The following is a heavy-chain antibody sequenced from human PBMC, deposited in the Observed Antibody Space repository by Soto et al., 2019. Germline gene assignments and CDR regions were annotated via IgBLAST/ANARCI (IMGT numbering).Heavy chain of an antibody. CDR2: ISSSSSAL. D-gene: IGHD6-19*01. Sequence: EVQLVESGGGLVQPGGSLRISCAASVFTFSTYSINWVRQAPGKGLEWVSYISSSSSALYYADSVKGRFTISRDNAKNSLDLQMNRLRDEDTDVYYCARVRSSGWYFDYWGQGTLVTVSS. V-gene: IGHV3-48*02. J-gene: IGHJ4*02. CDR3: ARVRSSGWYFDY. CDR1: VFTFSTYS.